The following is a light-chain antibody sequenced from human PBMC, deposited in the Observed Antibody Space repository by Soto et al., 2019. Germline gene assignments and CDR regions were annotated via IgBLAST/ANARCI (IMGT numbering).Light chain of an antibody. CDR1: QSTGRW. V-gene: IGKV1-5*03. J-gene: IGKJ1*01. CDR3: QQYDSFPWT. Sequence: DIQMTQSPSTLSASVGDRVTITCRATQSTGRWLAWYQQKPGKAPNLLIYKASSLESGVPSRFSGSGSGTEFTLTISSLQPDDFATYYCQQYDSFPWTFGQGTKVEIK. CDR2: KAS.